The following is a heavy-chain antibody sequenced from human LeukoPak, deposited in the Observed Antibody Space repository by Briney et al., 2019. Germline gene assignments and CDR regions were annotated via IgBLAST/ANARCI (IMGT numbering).Heavy chain of an antibody. Sequence: GGSLRLSCASSGFTFSSHRMTWIRQAPGKGLEWVANIGQDGSDKYYVDAVKGRFTISRDNAKNSLYLQMNSLRVDDTAVCYCVRANEADWGQGTLVTVSS. D-gene: IGHD1-1*01. CDR1: GFTFSSHR. CDR2: IGQDGSDK. J-gene: IGHJ1*01. CDR3: VRANEAD. V-gene: IGHV3-7*01.